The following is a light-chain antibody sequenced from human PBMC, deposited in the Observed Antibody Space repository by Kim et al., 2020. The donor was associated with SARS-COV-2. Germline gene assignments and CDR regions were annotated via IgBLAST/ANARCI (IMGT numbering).Light chain of an antibody. Sequence: SYELTQPPSVSVAPGKKAKITCGGDNIGDDGVPWYLQKPGRAPVVVIYSVSDRPSGIPDRFSGSNSGDTATLTISLVAAGDEADYYCQVWDRTADVWVFGGGTQLTVL. J-gene: IGLJ3*02. CDR2: SVS. CDR3: QVWDRTADVWV. CDR1: NIGDDG. V-gene: IGLV3-21*04.